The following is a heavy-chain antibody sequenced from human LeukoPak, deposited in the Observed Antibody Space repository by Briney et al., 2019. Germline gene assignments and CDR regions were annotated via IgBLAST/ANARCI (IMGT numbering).Heavy chain of an antibody. CDR1: GFTFSRNA. D-gene: IGHD3-16*02. Sequence: GGSLRLSCAASGFTFSRNAMHWVRQAPGKGLEWVALISYDGSNKYYEDSMEGRFTISRDNSKNTLYLQMNSLRAEDTSVYYCASGGGITFGGIIAPGYWGEGTLVTVSS. CDR3: ASGGGITFGGIIAPGY. V-gene: IGHV3-30-3*01. CDR2: ISYDGSNK. J-gene: IGHJ4*02.